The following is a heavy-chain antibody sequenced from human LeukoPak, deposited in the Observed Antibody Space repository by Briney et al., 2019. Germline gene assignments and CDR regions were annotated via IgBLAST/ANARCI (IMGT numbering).Heavy chain of an antibody. J-gene: IGHJ4*02. CDR3: ARLSTVTTSFDY. Sequence: SETLSLTCTVSGGSISSYYWSWIRQPAGKGLEGFGRIYTSGTTHYNPSLKSRVTMSVDTSKNHFSLKLSSVTAADTAVYYCARLSTVTTSFDYWGQGTLVTVSS. CDR2: IYTSGTT. CDR1: GGSISSYY. D-gene: IGHD4-17*01. V-gene: IGHV4-4*07.